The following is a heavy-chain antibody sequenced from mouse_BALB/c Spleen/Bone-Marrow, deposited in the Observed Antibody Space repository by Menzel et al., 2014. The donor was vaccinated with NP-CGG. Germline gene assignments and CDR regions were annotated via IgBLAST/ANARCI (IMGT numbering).Heavy chain of an antibody. D-gene: IGHD4-1*01. CDR2: IWGDGST. Sequence: VHLVESGPGLVAPSQSLSITCTVSGFSLTGYGVNWVRQPPGKGLEWLGMIWGDGSTDYNSALKSRLSISKDNSKSQVFLKMNSLQTDGTARYYCARELGHYAMDYWGQGTSVTVSS. J-gene: IGHJ4*01. CDR3: ARELGHYAMDY. V-gene: IGHV2-6-7*01. CDR1: GFSLTGYG.